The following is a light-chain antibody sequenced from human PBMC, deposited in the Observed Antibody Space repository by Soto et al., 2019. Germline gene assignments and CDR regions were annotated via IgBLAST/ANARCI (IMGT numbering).Light chain of an antibody. CDR2: DAS. J-gene: IGKJ1*01. Sequence: DIQMTQFPSTLSPSVGDRVTITCRASRSICDWLALYQQKPGKAPKLLIFDASRLKSGVPSRFSGSGSGTEFPLTISGLQPDDVATYYSLQDSSPSWTFGQGTKVEIK. CDR1: RSICDW. V-gene: IGKV1-5*01. CDR3: LQDSSPSWT.